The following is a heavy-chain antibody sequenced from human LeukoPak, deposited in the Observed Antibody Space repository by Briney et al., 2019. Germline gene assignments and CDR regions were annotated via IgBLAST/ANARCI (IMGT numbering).Heavy chain of an antibody. CDR3: ARGLQYQLLKALGYYYMDV. Sequence: GSSVKVSCKASGGTFSSHAIAWVRQAPGQGPEWMGGIFPISGTANYVQKFQGRVTISTDESTSTAYMELTSLTSDDTAVYYCARGLQYQLLKALGYYYMDVWGEGTTVTVSS. CDR1: GGTFSSHA. D-gene: IGHD2-2*01. CDR2: IFPISGTA. V-gene: IGHV1-69*05. J-gene: IGHJ6*03.